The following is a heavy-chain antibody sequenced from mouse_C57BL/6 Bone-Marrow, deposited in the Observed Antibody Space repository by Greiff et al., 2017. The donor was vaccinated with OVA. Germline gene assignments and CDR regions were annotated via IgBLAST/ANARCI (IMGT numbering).Heavy chain of an antibody. CDR2: IYPGSGST. V-gene: IGHV1-55*01. Sequence: QVQLQQPGAELVKPGASVKMSCKASGYTFTSYWITWVKQRPGQGLEWIGDIYPGSGSTNYNEKFKSKATLTVDTSSSTAYMQLSSLTSEDSAVYYGARLGEFLGTTVVAPNYFDYWGQGTTLTVSS. D-gene: IGHD1-1*01. J-gene: IGHJ2*01. CDR3: ARLGEFLGTTVVAPNYFDY. CDR1: GYTFTSYW.